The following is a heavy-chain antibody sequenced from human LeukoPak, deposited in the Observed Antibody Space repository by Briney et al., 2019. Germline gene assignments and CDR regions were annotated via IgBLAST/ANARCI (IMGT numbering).Heavy chain of an antibody. D-gene: IGHD6-13*01. CDR3: ATPIAAAENYYYYMDV. CDR1: GGSFSGYY. V-gene: IGHV4-34*01. J-gene: IGHJ6*03. CDR2: INHSGST. Sequence: SETLSLTCAVYGGSFSGYYWSWIRQPPGKGLEWIGEINHSGSTNYNPSLKSRVTISVDKSKDQFSLKLSSVTAADTAVYYCATPIAAAENYYYYMDVWGKGTTVTVSS.